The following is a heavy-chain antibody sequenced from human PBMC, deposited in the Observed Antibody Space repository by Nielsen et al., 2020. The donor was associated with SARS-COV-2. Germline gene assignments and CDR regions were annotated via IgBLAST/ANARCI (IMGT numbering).Heavy chain of an antibody. CDR3: ATLAGLPHYYYGMDV. CDR1: GFTFDDYA. V-gene: IGHV3-9*01. J-gene: IGHJ6*02. D-gene: IGHD3-16*01. CDR2: ISWNSGSI. Sequence: GGSLRLSCAASGFTFDDYAMHWVRQAPGKGLEWVSGISWNSGSIGYADSVKGRFTISRDNAKNSLYLQMNSLRAEDTALYYCATLAGLPHYYYGMDVWGQGTTVTVSS.